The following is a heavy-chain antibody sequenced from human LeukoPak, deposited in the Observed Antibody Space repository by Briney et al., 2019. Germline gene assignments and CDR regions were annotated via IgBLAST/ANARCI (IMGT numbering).Heavy chain of an antibody. Sequence: PSETLSLTCTVSGSSISSSSYYWGWIRQPPGKGLEWIGSIYYSGSTYYNPSLKSRVTISVDTSKNQFSLKLSSVTAADTAVYYCARHVIVGFDYWGQGTLVTVSS. CDR3: ARHVIVGFDY. D-gene: IGHD2-21*01. CDR1: GSSISSSSYY. CDR2: IYYSGST. J-gene: IGHJ4*02. V-gene: IGHV4-39*01.